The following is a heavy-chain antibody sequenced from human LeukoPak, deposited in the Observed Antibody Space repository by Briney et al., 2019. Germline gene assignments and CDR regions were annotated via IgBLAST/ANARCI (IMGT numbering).Heavy chain of an antibody. D-gene: IGHD6-19*01. J-gene: IGHJ6*02. V-gene: IGHV4-59*08. CDR3: ARQRAYSSGWYQPYGMDV. CDR1: GGSISSYY. Sequence: SETLSLTCTVSGGSISSYYWSWIRQPPGKGLEWIGYIYYSGSTNYNPSLKSRVTISVDTSKNQFSLKLSSVTAADTAVYYCARQRAYSSGWYQPYGMDVWGQGTTVTVS. CDR2: IYYSGST.